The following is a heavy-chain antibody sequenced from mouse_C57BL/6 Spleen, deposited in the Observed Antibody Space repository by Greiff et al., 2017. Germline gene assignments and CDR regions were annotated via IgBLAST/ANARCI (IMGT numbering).Heavy chain of an antibody. CDR1: GFTFSNYW. CDR2: IRLKSDNYAT. V-gene: IGHV6-3*01. J-gene: IGHJ3*01. Sequence: EVKLVESGGGLVQPGGSMKLSCVASGFTFSNYWMNWVRQSPEKGLEWVAQIRLKSDNYATNYAESVKGRFTISRDDSKSSVYLQMNNLRAEDTGIYYCTETGVFAYWGQGTLVTVSA. D-gene: IGHD4-1*01. CDR3: TETGVFAY.